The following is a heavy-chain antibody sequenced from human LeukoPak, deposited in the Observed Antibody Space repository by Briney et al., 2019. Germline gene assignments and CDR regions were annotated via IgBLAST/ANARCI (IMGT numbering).Heavy chain of an antibody. J-gene: IGHJ5*02. CDR2: IYTSGST. CDR1: GGSISSYY. D-gene: IGHD2-2*01. CDR3: ARLYCSSTSCYENWFDP. Sequence: SSETLSLTCTVSGGSISSYYWSWIRQPAGKGLEWIGRIYTSGSTNYNPSLKSRVTMSVDTSKNQFSLKLSSVTAADTAVYYCARLYCSSTSCYENWFDPWGQGTLVTVSS. V-gene: IGHV4-4*07.